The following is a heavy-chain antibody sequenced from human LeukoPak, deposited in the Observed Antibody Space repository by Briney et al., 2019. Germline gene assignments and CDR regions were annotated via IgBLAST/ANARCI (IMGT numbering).Heavy chain of an antibody. CDR1: GGSISSHY. D-gene: IGHD3-10*01. V-gene: IGHV4-4*07. CDR3: ARDDGVLTVRGVTFVWLDP. Sequence: SETLSLTCTVSGGSISSHYWSWIRQPAGKGLEWIGRVYISGSTDYNPSLKSRVTMSVDTSKNQFSLKLNSVTAADTAVYYCARDDGVLTVRGVTFVWLDPWGQGTLVTVSS. CDR2: VYISGST. J-gene: IGHJ5*02.